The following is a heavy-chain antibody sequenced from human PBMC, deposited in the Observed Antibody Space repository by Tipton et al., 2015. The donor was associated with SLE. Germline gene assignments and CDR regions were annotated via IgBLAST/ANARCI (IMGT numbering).Heavy chain of an antibody. D-gene: IGHD3-3*01. CDR1: GGSISSSSYY. CDR2: IYHSGST. CDR3: ARAYDFWSGSYFDL. V-gene: IGHV4-30-2*01. J-gene: IGHJ2*01. Sequence: TLSLTCTVSGGSISSSSYYWGWIRQPPGKGLEWIGYIYHSGSTYYNPSLKSRVTISVDRSKNQFSLKLSSVTAADTAVYYCARAYDFWSGSYFDLWGRGTLVTVSS.